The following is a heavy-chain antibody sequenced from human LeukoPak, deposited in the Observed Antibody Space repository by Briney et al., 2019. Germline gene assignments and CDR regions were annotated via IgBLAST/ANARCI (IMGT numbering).Heavy chain of an antibody. CDR3: AGPSGSYPDAFDI. D-gene: IGHD1-26*01. Sequence: ASVKVSCKASGYTFTSYGISWVRQAPGQGLEWMGWISAYNAKTNYAQKLQGRVTMTTDTSTSTAYMEVRSLRSDDTAVYYCAGPSGSYPDAFDIWGQGTMVTVSS. CDR1: GYTFTSYG. J-gene: IGHJ3*02. CDR2: ISAYNAKT. V-gene: IGHV1-18*01.